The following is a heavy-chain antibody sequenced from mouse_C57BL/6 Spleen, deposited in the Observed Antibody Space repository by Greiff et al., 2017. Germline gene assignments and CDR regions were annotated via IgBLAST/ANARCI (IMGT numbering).Heavy chain of an antibody. D-gene: IGHD6-5*01. Sequence: EVKLVESEGGLVKPGSSMKLSCTASGFTFSDYYMAWVRQVPEKGLEWVANINYDGSSTYYMDSLKSRFIISRANAKNILYMQRSSLNSEDTATYYCARESSLEYAMDYWGQGTSVPVTA. V-gene: IGHV5-16*01. J-gene: IGHJ4*01. CDR2: INYDGSST. CDR3: ARESSLEYAMDY. CDR1: GFTFSDYY.